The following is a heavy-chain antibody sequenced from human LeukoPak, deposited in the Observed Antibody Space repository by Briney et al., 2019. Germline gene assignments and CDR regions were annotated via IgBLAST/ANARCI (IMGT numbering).Heavy chain of an antibody. J-gene: IGHJ4*02. Sequence: PSETLSLTCTVSGGSISSSNYYWGWIRKPPGKGLEWIGSIYYSGSTYYNPSLRSRVTISVDTSKNQFSLNLTSVTAADTAVYYCARQVIVGAHFDFWGQGSLVTVSS. D-gene: IGHD1-26*01. CDR1: GGSISSSNYY. CDR3: ARQVIVGAHFDF. V-gene: IGHV4-39*01. CDR2: IYYSGST.